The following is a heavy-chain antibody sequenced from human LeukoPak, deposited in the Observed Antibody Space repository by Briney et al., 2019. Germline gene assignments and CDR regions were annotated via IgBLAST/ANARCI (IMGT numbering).Heavy chain of an antibody. CDR2: ISSSSSYI. Sequence: PGGSLRLSCAASGFTFSSYSMNWVRQAPGKGLEWVSSISSSSSYIYYADSVKGRFTISRDNAKNSLYLQMNSVRAEDTAVYYCARDPRGSGWFDYWGQGTLVTVSS. CDR3: ARDPRGSGWFDY. CDR1: GFTFSSYS. V-gene: IGHV3-21*01. D-gene: IGHD6-19*01. J-gene: IGHJ4*02.